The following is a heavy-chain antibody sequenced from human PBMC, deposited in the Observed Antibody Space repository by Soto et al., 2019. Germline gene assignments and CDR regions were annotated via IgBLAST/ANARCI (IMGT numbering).Heavy chain of an antibody. CDR3: ARDCTYCGGDTGREAFDI. V-gene: IGHV1-3*01. D-gene: IGHD2-21*01. CDR1: GYTFNIYA. CDR2: MNAGNGNT. Sequence: QVRLEQSGADVKTPGASEKVSCQASGYTFNIYAIHWVRQAPGQRPEWMGWMNAGNGNTEYSPKFHGRVTMTRDRYARAAYMELSGLTSEDTAVYYCARDCTYCGGDTGREAFDIWGQGTRVTVS. J-gene: IGHJ3*02.